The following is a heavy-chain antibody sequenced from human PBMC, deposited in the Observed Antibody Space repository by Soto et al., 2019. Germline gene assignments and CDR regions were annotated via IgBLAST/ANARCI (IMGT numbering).Heavy chain of an antibody. J-gene: IGHJ6*01. V-gene: IGHV3-30*18. CDR2: ISYDGSNK. CDR3: AKDSYGGNVPYYYYGMDV. Sequence: QVQLVESGGGVVQPGRSLRLSCAASGFTFSSYGMHWVRQAPGKGLEWVAVISYDGSNKYYADSVKGRFTISRDNSKNTLYLQMNSLRAEDTAVYYCAKDSYGGNVPYYYYGMDVWGQGTTVTVSS. D-gene: IGHD2-15*01. CDR1: GFTFSSYG.